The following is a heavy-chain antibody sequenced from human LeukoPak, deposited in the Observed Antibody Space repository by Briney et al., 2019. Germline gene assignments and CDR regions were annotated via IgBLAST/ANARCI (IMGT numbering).Heavy chain of an antibody. D-gene: IGHD6-13*01. Sequence: SGPTLVNPTQTLTLTCTFSGFSLSTSGVGVGWIRHPPGKALEWLALIYCNDDKRYSPSLKSRLTITKDTSKNQMVLTMTNMDPVDTATYYCAHSQYSSSWTPDPDYYGMDVWGQGTTVTVSS. CDR2: IYCNDDK. J-gene: IGHJ6*02. CDR1: GFSLSTSGVG. V-gene: IGHV2-5*01. CDR3: AHSQYSSSWTPDPDYYGMDV.